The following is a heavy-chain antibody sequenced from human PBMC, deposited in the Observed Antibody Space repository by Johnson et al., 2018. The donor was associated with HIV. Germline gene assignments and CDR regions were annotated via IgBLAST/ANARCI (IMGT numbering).Heavy chain of an antibody. CDR3: ARIPARWYLNDAFDI. CDR1: GFTFSDYY. Sequence: QVQLVESGGVLVQPGGSLRLSCAASGFTFSDYYMSWIRQAPGKGLEWVAFIRYDGSNKYYADSVKGRFTISRDNSKNTLYLQMNSLRAEDTAVYYCARIPARWYLNDAFDIWGQGTMVTVSS. J-gene: IGHJ3*02. V-gene: IGHV3-30*02. D-gene: IGHD6-13*01. CDR2: IRYDGSNK.